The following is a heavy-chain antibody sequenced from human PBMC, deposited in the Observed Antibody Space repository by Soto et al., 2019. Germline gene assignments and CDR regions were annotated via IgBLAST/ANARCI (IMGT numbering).Heavy chain of an antibody. CDR3: ARAFSDFWSGYYYYGMDV. D-gene: IGHD3-3*01. V-gene: IGHV4-39*07. Sequence: SETLSLTCSVSGDYISNRNYHWGWTRQPPGKGLEWIGSIYYSGNTYYNPSLKSRVTISVDTSKNQFSLKLSSVTAADTAVYYCARAFSDFWSGYYYYGMDVWGQGTTVTVSS. CDR1: GDYISNRNYH. J-gene: IGHJ6*02. CDR2: IYYSGNT.